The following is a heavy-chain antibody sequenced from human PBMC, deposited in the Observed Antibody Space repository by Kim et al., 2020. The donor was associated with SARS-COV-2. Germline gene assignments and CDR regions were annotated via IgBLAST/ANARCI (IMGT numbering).Heavy chain of an antibody. CDR1: GYTFTSYG. J-gene: IGHJ6*02. Sequence: ASVKVSCKASGYTFTSYGISWVRQAPGQGLEWMGWISAYNGNTNYAQKLQGRVTMTTDTSTSTAYMELRSLRSDDTAVYYCARDLGAAAGTSYYYYGMDVWGEGTTVTVSS. V-gene: IGHV1-18*01. D-gene: IGHD6-13*01. CDR3: ARDLGAAAGTSYYYYGMDV. CDR2: ISAYNGNT.